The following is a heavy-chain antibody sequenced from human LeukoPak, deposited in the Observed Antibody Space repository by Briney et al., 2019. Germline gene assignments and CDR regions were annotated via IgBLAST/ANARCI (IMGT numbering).Heavy chain of an antibody. CDR3: ARHGTRYYYYYMDV. V-gene: IGHV6-1*01. J-gene: IGHJ6*03. CDR1: GDSVSSNSAA. Sequence: SQTLSLTCAISGDSVSSNSAAWNWIRQSPSRGLEWLGRTYYRSKWYNDYAVSVKSRITINPDTSKNQFSLQLSSVTAADTAVYYCARHGTRYYYYYMDVWGKGTTVTISS. D-gene: IGHD1-26*01. CDR2: TYYRSKWYN.